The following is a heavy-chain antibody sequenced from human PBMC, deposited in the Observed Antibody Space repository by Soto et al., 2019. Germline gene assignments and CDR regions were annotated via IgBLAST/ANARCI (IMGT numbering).Heavy chain of an antibody. V-gene: IGHV1-8*01. Sequence: ASVKVSCKASGYTFTSYDINWVRQATGQGLEWMGWMSPNSGNTGYAQKFQGRVTMTRNTSISTAYMELSSLRSEDTAVYYCARGRXATIDFGWSMGYYGMDVWGQGTTVTVSS. D-gene: IGHD3-16*01. CDR3: ARGRXATIDFGWSMGYYGMDV. CDR1: GYTFTSYD. CDR2: MSPNSGNT. J-gene: IGHJ6*02.